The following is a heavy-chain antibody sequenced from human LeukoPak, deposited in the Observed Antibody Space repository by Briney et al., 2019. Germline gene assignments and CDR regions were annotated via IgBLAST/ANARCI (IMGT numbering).Heavy chain of an antibody. CDR3: ARGGLLPNNWFDL. Sequence: SVKVSCKASGGTFSSYAISWVRQAPGQGLEWMGGIIPIFGTANYAQKFQGRVTVTTDESTSTAYMELSSLRSEDTAVYYCARGGLLPNNWFDLWGQGTLVTVSP. CDR1: GGTFSSYA. CDR2: IIPIFGTA. J-gene: IGHJ5*02. V-gene: IGHV1-69*05. D-gene: IGHD2-8*01.